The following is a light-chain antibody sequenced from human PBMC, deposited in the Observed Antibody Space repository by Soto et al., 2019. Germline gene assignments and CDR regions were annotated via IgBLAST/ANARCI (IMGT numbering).Light chain of an antibody. CDR2: GAF. Sequence: EIVMTQSPATLSVSPGERATLSCRASQSVTNYLAWYQQKPGQAPRLVIYGAFNRATGIPDRFSGSGSGTDFTLTISRLEPEDFAVYYCQKRNIWPPVTFGQGTRLEIK. V-gene: IGKV3-11*01. CDR3: QKRNIWPPVT. J-gene: IGKJ5*01. CDR1: QSVTNY.